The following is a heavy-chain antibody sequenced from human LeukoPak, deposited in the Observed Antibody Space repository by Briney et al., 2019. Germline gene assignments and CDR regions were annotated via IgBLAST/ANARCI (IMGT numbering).Heavy chain of an antibody. Sequence: GASVKVSCKASGYTSTNYGISWVRQAPGQGLEWMGWISAYNGNTKYAQKFQGRVTMTTDTSTSTAYMELRSLRSDDTAVYYCARESRELVENYYYYGMDVWGQGTTVTVSS. CDR1: GYTSTNYG. D-gene: IGHD1-26*01. CDR2: ISAYNGNT. V-gene: IGHV1-18*01. CDR3: ARESRELVENYYYYGMDV. J-gene: IGHJ6*02.